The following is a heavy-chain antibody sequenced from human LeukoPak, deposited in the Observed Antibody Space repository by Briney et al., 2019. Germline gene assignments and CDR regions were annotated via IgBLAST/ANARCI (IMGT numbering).Heavy chain of an antibody. Sequence: GGSLRLSCAASGFTFSSYAMSWVRQAPGKGLEWVSAISGSGGSTYYADSVKGRFTISRDNSKNTVYMQMNSLRAEDTAVYYCAKGSRNSRPYYFDFWGQGTLVTVSS. CDR1: GFTFSSYA. CDR3: AKGSRNSRPYYFDF. D-gene: IGHD3-10*01. CDR2: ISGSGGST. J-gene: IGHJ4*02. V-gene: IGHV3-23*01.